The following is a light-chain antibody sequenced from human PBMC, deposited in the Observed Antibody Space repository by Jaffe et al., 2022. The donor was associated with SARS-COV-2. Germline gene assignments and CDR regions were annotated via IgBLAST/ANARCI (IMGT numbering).Light chain of an antibody. J-gene: IGKJ1*01. CDR2: AAS. Sequence: AIQMTQSPSSFPASTGDRVTITCRASQGVSSYLAWYQQKPGEAPKFLIYAASTLQSGVPSRFSGSGSGTNFTLTISCLQSEDFATYYCQQYYSYPRTFGQGTKVEIK. CDR3: QQYYSYPRT. V-gene: IGKV1-8*01. CDR1: QGVSSY.